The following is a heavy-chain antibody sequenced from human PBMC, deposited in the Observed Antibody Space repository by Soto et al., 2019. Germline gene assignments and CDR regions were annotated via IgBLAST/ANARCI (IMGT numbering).Heavy chain of an antibody. CDR2: VNSDESIT. Sequence: MQLVESGGGLVQPGGSLRLSCATSGFTFNNYWMHWVRQAPGKGLVWLSRVNSDESITNYADSVKGRFTISRDNARYTVYLQLNRLTTEDTAVYYCARGLRGYYAVDVWGRGATVTVSS. CDR1: GFTFNNYW. D-gene: IGHD6-13*01. V-gene: IGHV3-74*01. J-gene: IGHJ6*02. CDR3: ARGLRGYYAVDV.